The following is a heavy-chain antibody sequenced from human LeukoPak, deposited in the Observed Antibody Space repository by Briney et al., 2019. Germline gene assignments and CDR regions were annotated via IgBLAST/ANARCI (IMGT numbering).Heavy chain of an antibody. CDR3: ARLSYSNGWSYFDY. Sequence: SETLSLTCTVSGGSISSYYWSWIRQPPGKGLEWIGYIYYSGSTNYNPSLKSRVTISVDTSKNQFSLKLSSVTAADTAVYYCARLSYSNGWSYFDYWGQGTLVTVSS. CDR1: GGSISSYY. J-gene: IGHJ4*02. CDR2: IYYSGST. V-gene: IGHV4-59*01. D-gene: IGHD6-19*01.